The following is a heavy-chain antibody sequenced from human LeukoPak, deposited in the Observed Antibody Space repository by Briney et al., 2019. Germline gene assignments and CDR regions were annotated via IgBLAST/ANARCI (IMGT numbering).Heavy chain of an antibody. CDR1: GFTVSSNE. J-gene: IGHJ4*02. CDR3: AKGIAAPAVEDY. Sequence: GGSLRLSCAASGFTVSSNEMSWVRQAPGKGLEWVPAISGSGGSTYYADSVKGRFTISRDNSKNTLYLQMNSLRAEDTAVYYCAKGIAAPAVEDYWGQGTLVTVSS. D-gene: IGHD6-13*01. V-gene: IGHV3-23*01. CDR2: ISGSGGST.